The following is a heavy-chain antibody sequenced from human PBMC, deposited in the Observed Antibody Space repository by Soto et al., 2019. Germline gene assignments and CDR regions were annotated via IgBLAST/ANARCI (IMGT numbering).Heavy chain of an antibody. CDR3: AKVSVPSFDYYGMDV. J-gene: IGHJ6*02. D-gene: IGHD2-2*01. CDR2: ISGSGGST. V-gene: IGHV3-23*01. Sequence: PGGSLRLSCAASGFTFSSYAMSWVRQAPGKGLEWVSAISGSGGSTYYADSVKGRFTISRDNSKNTLYLQMNSLRAEDTAVYYCAKVSVPSFDYYGMDVWGQGTTVTVSS. CDR1: GFTFSSYA.